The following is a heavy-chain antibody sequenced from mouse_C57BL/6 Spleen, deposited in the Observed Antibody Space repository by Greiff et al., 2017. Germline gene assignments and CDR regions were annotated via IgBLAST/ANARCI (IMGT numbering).Heavy chain of an antibody. CDR3: AYSNYGYFDV. D-gene: IGHD2-5*01. CDR2: IYPGSGST. J-gene: IGHJ1*03. V-gene: IGHV1-55*01. Sequence: VQLQQPGAELVKPGASVKMSCKASGYTFTSYWITWVKQRPGQGLEWIGDIYPGSGSTNYNEKFKSKATLTVDTSSRTAYMQLSSLTSEDSSVYYCAYSNYGYFDVWGTGTTVTVSS. CDR1: GYTFTSYW.